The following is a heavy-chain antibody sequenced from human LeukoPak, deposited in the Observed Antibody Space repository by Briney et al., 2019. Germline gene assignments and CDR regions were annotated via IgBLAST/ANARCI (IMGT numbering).Heavy chain of an antibody. CDR1: GFICSSFG. CDR3: ARERFISFGELLRDYFDY. J-gene: IGHJ4*02. V-gene: IGHV3-33*01. D-gene: IGHD3-10*01. Sequence: PAGSLRLSCAASGFICSSFGMHWVRQAPGKGLEGVAVIWHDGSYKYYLDSVKGRFTISRDNAKNTLYLQMNSLRAEDTAGYYCARERFISFGELLRDYFDYWGQGTLVTVSS. CDR2: IWHDGSYK.